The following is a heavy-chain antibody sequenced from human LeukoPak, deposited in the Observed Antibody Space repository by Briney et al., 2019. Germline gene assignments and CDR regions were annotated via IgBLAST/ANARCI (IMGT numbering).Heavy chain of an antibody. D-gene: IGHD3-3*01. V-gene: IGHV3-23*01. CDR1: GFTFGSYA. J-gene: IGHJ4*02. CDR3: AKDPGAIFGVVRPFDY. CDR2: ISGSGGST. Sequence: GGSLRLSCAASGFTFGSYAMSWVRQAPGKGLEWVSAISGSGGSTYYADSVKGRFTISRDNSKNTLYLQMNSLRAEDTAVYYCAKDPGAIFGVVRPFDYWGQGTLVTVSS.